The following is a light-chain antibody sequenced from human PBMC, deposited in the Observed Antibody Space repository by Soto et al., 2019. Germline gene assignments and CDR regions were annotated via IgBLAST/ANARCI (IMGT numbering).Light chain of an antibody. Sequence: EIVLTQSPGTLSLSPGERATLSCGASQSVRSSYLAWYQQKPGQAPRLLIYGASSRATGIPDRFSGSGSGTYFTLTISSLEPEDFAVYYCQQYGSSPRTFGQGTKVEIK. CDR1: QSVRSSY. V-gene: IGKV3-20*01. CDR3: QQYGSSPRT. CDR2: GAS. J-gene: IGKJ1*01.